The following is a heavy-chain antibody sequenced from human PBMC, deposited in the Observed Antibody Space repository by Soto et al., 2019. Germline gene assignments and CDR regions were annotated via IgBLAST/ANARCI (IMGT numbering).Heavy chain of an antibody. V-gene: IGHV4-31*02. Sequence: TLPFTWTVSGGSITTGGYYWSWIRQLPGKGLEWIGHRYYSESTYYNPSLKSRVSISLDTSKNQFSLKLIFVTAADTAMYYWALTKCSGVSCYAGSLAYWGKGT. CDR3: ALTKCSGVSCYAGSLAY. D-gene: IGHD2-15*01. CDR2: RYYSEST. J-gene: IGHJ4*02. CDR1: GGSITTGGYY.